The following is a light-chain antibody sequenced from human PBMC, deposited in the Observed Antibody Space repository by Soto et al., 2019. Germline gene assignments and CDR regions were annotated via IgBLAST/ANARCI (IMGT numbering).Light chain of an antibody. CDR1: QSISSY. Sequence: DIQMTQSPSSLSASVGDRVTITCRASQSISSYLNWYQQKPGTAPNLLIYAASSLQSGVPSRFSGSGSGTDFTLTINSLQPEDVANYYCHQSYSPPYTFGQGTKLEIK. V-gene: IGKV1-39*01. CDR3: HQSYSPPYT. CDR2: AAS. J-gene: IGKJ2*01.